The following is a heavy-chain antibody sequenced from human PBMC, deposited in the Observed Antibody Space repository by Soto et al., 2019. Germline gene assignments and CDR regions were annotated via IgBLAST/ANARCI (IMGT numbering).Heavy chain of an antibody. Sequence: SETLSLTCAVYGGSFSGYYWSWIRQPPGKGLEWIGEINHSGSTNYNPSLKSRVTISVDTSKNQFSLKLSSVTAADTAVYYCARDSGGARYCSSTSCYARYYYYYYMDVWGKGTTVTVSS. CDR3: ARDSGGARYCSSTSCYARYYYYYYMDV. J-gene: IGHJ6*03. V-gene: IGHV4-34*01. D-gene: IGHD2-2*01. CDR2: INHSGST. CDR1: GGSFSGYY.